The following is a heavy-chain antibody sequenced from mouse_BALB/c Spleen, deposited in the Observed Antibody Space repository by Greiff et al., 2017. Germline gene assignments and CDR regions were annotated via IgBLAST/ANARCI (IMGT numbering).Heavy chain of an antibody. Sequence: VKLVESGPGLVQPSQSLSITCTVSGFSLTSYGVHWVRQSPGKGLEWLGVIWSGGSTDYNAAFISRLSISKDNSKSQVFFKMNSLQANDTAIYYCARERGLYGISFAYWGQGTLVTVSA. V-gene: IGHV2-2*02. D-gene: IGHD2-1*01. CDR2: IWSGGST. CDR3: ARERGLYGISFAY. J-gene: IGHJ3*01. CDR1: GFSLTSYG.